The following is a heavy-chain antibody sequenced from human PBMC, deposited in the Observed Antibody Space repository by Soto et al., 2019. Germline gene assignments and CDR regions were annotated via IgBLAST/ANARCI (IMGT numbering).Heavy chain of an antibody. Sequence: SETLSLTXAVYGGSFSGYFWSWIRQPPGKGLEWIGEINHSGTTNYNPSLKSRVTISVDTSKNQLSLKLSSVTAADTAVYYCARGLAGRSSSWYDYWGQGTLVTVSS. CDR3: ARGLAGRSSSWYDY. D-gene: IGHD6-13*01. J-gene: IGHJ4*02. CDR2: INHSGTT. CDR1: GGSFSGYF. V-gene: IGHV4-34*01.